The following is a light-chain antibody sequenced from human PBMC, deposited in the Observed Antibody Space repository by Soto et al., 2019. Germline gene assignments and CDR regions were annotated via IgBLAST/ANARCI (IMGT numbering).Light chain of an antibody. V-gene: IGKV1-39*01. Sequence: DIQMTQSPSSLSASVGDRVTITCRASQSISSYLNWYQQKPGKAPKLLIYAASSLQSGVPSRFRCSGSRTAFTLTISSLQPQDFAPYYCQQKDTFGPGTKVDIK. CDR3: QQKDT. CDR2: AAS. J-gene: IGKJ3*01. CDR1: QSISSY.